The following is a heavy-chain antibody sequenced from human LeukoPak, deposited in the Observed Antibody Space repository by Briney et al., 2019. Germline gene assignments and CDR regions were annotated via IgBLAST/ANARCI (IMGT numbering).Heavy chain of an antibody. CDR1: GGSISSYY. CDR2: IYDSGST. D-gene: IGHD3-22*01. J-gene: IGHJ4*02. CDR3: ARQSISGSSLSYFDY. V-gene: IGHV4-59*01. Sequence: PSETLSLTCTVSGGSISSYYWSWIRQPPGKGLEWIGNIYDSGSTNYNPSLKSRVTISVDTSKNQCSLKLSSVTAADTAVYYCARQSISGSSLSYFDYWGQRTLVNVSS.